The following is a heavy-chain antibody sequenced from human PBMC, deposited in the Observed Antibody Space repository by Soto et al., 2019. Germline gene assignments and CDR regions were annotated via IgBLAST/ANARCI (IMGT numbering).Heavy chain of an antibody. CDR2: IIPIFGTA. D-gene: IGHD3-22*01. CDR1: GGTFSSYA. V-gene: IGHV1-69*13. J-gene: IGHJ4*02. CDR3: ASCYYASSGYPEKFEY. Sequence: SVKVSCKASGGTFSSYAISWVRQAPGQGLERMGGIIPIFGTANYAQKFQGRVTITADESTSTAYMELSSLRSEDTPVYYCASCYYASSGYPEKFEYWGQGTMVTVSS.